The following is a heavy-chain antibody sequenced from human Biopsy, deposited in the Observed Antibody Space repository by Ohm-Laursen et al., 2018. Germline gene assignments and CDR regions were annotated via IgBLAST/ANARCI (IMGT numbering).Heavy chain of an antibody. CDR2: VDWDDYK. V-gene: IGHV2-70*11. Sequence: TQTLTLTCSFSGFSLSARGMCASWIRQAPGKALEWLARVDWDDYKDYSASLQTKLSISKDTSNDQVVLTVNNVDPADTATYYCARTPILIVSAGLVYQHRRHLQGMDVWGQGIAVTVS. D-gene: IGHD6-13*01. CDR1: GFSLSARGMC. CDR3: ARTPILIVSAGLVYQHRRHLQGMDV. J-gene: IGHJ6*02.